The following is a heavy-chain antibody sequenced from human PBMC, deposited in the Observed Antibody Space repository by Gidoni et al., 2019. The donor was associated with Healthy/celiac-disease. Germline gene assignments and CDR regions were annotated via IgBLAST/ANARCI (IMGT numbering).Heavy chain of an antibody. D-gene: IGHD1-26*01. J-gene: IGHJ6*02. CDR2: ISYDGSNK. V-gene: IGHV3-30*18. CDR1: GFTFSSYG. Sequence: QVQLVESGGGVVQPGRSLRLSCAASGFTFSSYGMHWVRQAPGKGLAWVAVISYDGSNKYYADSVKGRFTISRDNSKNTLYLQMNSLRAEDTAVYYCAKDGLVGATVVGYYYGMDVWGQGTTVTVSS. CDR3: AKDGLVGATVVGYYYGMDV.